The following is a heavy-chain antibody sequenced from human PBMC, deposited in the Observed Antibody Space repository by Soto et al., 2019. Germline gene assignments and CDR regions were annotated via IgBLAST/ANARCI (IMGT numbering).Heavy chain of an antibody. CDR2: INPSGGST. V-gene: IGHV1-46*03. CDR3: ARGPQIPPRAGNWNDDY. D-gene: IGHD1-1*01. CDR1: GYTFTSYY. Sequence: ASVKVSCKASGYTFTSYYMHWVRQAPGQGFEWMGIINPSGGSTSYAQKFQGRVAMTRDTSTSTVYMELSSLRSEDTAVYCCARGPQIPPRAGNWNDDYWGQGTLVTVSS. J-gene: IGHJ4*02.